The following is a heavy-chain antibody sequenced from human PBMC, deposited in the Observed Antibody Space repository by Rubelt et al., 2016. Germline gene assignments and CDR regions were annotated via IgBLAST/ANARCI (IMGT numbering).Heavy chain of an antibody. J-gene: IGHJ5*02. V-gene: IGHV1-46*01. Sequence: NYAQKFQGRVTMTRDTSTSTVYMELSSLRSEDTAVYYCARDGGEREGIYNWFDPWGQGTLVTVSS. CDR3: ARDGGEREGIYNWFDP. D-gene: IGHD3-10*01.